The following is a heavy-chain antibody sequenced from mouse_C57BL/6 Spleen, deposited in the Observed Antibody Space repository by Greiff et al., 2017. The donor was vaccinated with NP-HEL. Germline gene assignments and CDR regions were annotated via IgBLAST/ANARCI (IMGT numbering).Heavy chain of an antibody. CDR3: VRSPGSYAMDY. D-gene: IGHD4-1*01. Sequence: VQLKESGPELVKPGASVKISCKASGYSFTGYYMNWVKQSPEKSLEWIGEINPSTGGTTYNQKFKAKATLTVDKSSSTAYMQLKSLTSEDSAVYYCVRSPGSYAMDYWGQGTSVTVSS. CDR2: INPSTGGT. CDR1: GYSFTGYY. V-gene: IGHV1-42*01. J-gene: IGHJ4*01.